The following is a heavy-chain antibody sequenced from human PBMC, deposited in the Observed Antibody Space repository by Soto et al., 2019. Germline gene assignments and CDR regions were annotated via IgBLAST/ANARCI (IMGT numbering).Heavy chain of an antibody. CDR1: GGTFSSYA. D-gene: IGHD2-15*01. Sequence: QVQLVQSGAEVKKPGSSVKVSCKASGGTFSSYAISWVRQAPGQGLEWMGGIIPIFGTANYAQKFQGRVTITADESTSTAYMELSSLRSEDSAVYYCARTGCYRGGSCYSGDYWGQGTLVTVSS. CDR3: ARTGCYRGGSCYSGDY. J-gene: IGHJ4*02. V-gene: IGHV1-69*01. CDR2: IIPIFGTA.